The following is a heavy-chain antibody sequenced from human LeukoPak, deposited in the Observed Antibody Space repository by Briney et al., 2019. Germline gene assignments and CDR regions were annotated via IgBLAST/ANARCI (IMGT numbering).Heavy chain of an antibody. CDR1: GYSFTSYW. J-gene: IGHJ4*02. CDR2: IYPSDSDT. Sequence: GESLKISCKTFGYSFTSYWIGWVRQMPGKGLEWMGIIYPSDSDTKYSPSFQGQVTISADNSISTAYLQWSSLKASDTAIYYCTTNFGYGSSWYGYWGQGTLVTVPS. V-gene: IGHV5-51*01. D-gene: IGHD6-13*01. CDR3: TTNFGYGSSWYGY.